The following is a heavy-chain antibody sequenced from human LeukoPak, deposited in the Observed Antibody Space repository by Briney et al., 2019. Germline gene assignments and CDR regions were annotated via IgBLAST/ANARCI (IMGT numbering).Heavy chain of an antibody. CDR3: ARDSYYDSSGYSEDAFDI. CDR2: ISYDGSNK. V-gene: IGHV3-30*01. D-gene: IGHD3-22*01. CDR1: GFTFSSYA. J-gene: IGHJ3*02. Sequence: GRSLRLSCAASGFTFSSYAMHWVRQAPGKGLEWVAVISYDGSNKYYADSVKGRFTISRDNSKNTLYLQMNSLRAEDTAVYYCARDSYYDSSGYSEDAFDIWGQGTMVTVSS.